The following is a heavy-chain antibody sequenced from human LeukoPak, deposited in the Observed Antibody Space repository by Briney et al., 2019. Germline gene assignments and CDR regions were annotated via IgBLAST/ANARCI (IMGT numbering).Heavy chain of an antibody. CDR3: ARKSVGDPWDN. Sequence: GASVKVSCKASGYTFSGYYMHWMRQAPGQGLEWMGSINPNTGGTSCAQKFQGRVTLARDTSISTAYMDLSRLTSDDTAVYYCARKSVGDPWDNWGQGTLVTVSS. V-gene: IGHV1-2*02. D-gene: IGHD3-10*01. J-gene: IGHJ4*02. CDR2: INPNTGGT. CDR1: GYTFSGYY.